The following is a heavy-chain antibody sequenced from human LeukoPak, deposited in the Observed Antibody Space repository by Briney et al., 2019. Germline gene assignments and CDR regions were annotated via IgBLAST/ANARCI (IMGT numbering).Heavy chain of an antibody. CDR3: ATRYDFWSGYYT. Sequence: SETLSLTCAVYGGSFSGYYWSWIRQPPGEGPEWIGEINRSGSTNYNPSLKSRVTISVDTSKNQFSLRLTSVTAADTAVYYCATRYDFWSGYYTWGQGTLVTVPS. J-gene: IGHJ5*02. V-gene: IGHV4-34*01. CDR1: GGSFSGYY. CDR2: INRSGST. D-gene: IGHD3-3*01.